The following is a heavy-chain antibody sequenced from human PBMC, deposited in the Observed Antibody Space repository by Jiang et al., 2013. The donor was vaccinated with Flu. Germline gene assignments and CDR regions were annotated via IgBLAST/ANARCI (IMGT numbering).Heavy chain of an antibody. CDR1: GDSISSGSYY. CDR2: IYYSGST. J-gene: IGHJ5*02. CDR3: ARHRTIAGVVIAYNLFDP. V-gene: IGHV4-39*01. D-gene: IGHD2-21*01. Sequence: GPGLVKPSETLSLTCSVSGDSISSGSYYWAWISQPPGKGLEWFGSIYYSGSTYSNPSLKSRVTMSVDTSKNQFSLKLSSVTAADTAVYYCARHRTIAGVVIAYNLFDPWGQGTLVTVSS.